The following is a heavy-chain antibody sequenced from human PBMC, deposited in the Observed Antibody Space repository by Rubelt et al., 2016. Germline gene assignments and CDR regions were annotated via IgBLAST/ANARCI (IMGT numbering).Heavy chain of an antibody. CDR3: ARAQRIRLLMVYAPTFDY. J-gene: IGHJ4*02. D-gene: IGHD2-8*01. CDR1: GYTFTSYA. Sequence: QVQLVQSGAEVKKPGASVKVSCEASGYTFTSYAMHWVRQAPGQRLEWMGWINAGNGNTKYSHKFQGRVTMTRGTSERTAYMELSSLRSEDTAVYYCARAQRIRLLMVYAPTFDYWGQGTLVTVSS. V-gene: IGHV1-3*01. CDR2: INAGNGNT.